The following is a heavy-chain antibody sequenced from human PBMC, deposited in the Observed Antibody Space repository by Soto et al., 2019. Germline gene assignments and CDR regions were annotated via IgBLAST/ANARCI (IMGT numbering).Heavy chain of an antibody. CDR2: INAYNGNT. CDR1: GYTFTSYG. J-gene: IGHJ5*02. V-gene: IGHV1-18*01. Sequence: QVQLVQSGAEVKKPGASVKVSCKASGYTFTSYGISWVRQAPGQGLEWMGWINAYNGNTNYSQKLQGRVTMTTDTSTSPDYMELRSLRSDDKATYYCARVLPQFDPGGQGTLSTVSS. CDR3: ARVLPQFDP.